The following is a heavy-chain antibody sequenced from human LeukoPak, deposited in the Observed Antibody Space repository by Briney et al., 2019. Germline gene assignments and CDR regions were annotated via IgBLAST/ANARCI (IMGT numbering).Heavy chain of an antibody. Sequence: ASVKVSCKASGYTFTGYYMHWVRQAPGQGLEWMGWINPNSGGTNYAQKFQGRVTMTRDTSIRTAYMELSRLRSDDTAVYYCARDKDYDILTSYSDDPHFDYWGQGTLVTVSS. CDR3: ARDKDYDILTSYSDDPHFDY. CDR2: INPNSGGT. D-gene: IGHD3-9*01. J-gene: IGHJ4*02. CDR1: GYTFTGYY. V-gene: IGHV1-2*02.